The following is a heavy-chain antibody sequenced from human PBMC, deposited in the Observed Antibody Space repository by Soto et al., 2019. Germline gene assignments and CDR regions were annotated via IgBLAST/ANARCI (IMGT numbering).Heavy chain of an antibody. D-gene: IGHD6-19*01. Sequence: EVQLVESGGGVVQPGGSLKLSCAASGVTFSGSAMHWVRQASGKGLEWVGRIRSKANSYATAYAASVKGRFTISRDDSKNTAYLQMNSLKTEDTAVYYCTREIAVAGTRVTDYWGQGTLVTVSS. CDR1: GVTFSGSA. CDR2: IRSKANSYAT. V-gene: IGHV3-73*02. CDR3: TREIAVAGTRVTDY. J-gene: IGHJ4*02.